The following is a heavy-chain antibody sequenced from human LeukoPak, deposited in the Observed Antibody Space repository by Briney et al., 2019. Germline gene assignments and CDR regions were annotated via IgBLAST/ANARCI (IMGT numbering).Heavy chain of an antibody. Sequence: ASVKVSCKASGYTFTSYYMRWVRQAPGQGLEWMGIINPSGGSTSYAQKFQGRVTMTRDTSIGTAYMELSILRSDDTAVYYCARVLYRRYDGDYWGQGTLVTVSS. J-gene: IGHJ4*02. CDR3: ARVLYRRYDGDY. D-gene: IGHD5-12*01. CDR2: INPSGGST. CDR1: GYTFTSYY. V-gene: IGHV1-46*01.